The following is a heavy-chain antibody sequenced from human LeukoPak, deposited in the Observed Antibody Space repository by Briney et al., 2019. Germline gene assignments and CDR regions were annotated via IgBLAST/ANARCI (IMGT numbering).Heavy chain of an antibody. CDR3: ARVSLSSSSTCYTSRGYSNGYYFDY. CDR2: IYYSGST. J-gene: IGHJ4*02. CDR1: GGSISSGGYY. Sequence: SETLSLTCTVSGGSISSGGYYWSWIRQHPGKGLEWIGYIYYSGSTYYDPSLKSRVTISVDTSKNQFSLNLSSVTAADTAVYYCARVSLSSSSTCYTSRGYSNGYYFDYWGQGTLVTVSS. D-gene: IGHD2-2*02. V-gene: IGHV4-31*03.